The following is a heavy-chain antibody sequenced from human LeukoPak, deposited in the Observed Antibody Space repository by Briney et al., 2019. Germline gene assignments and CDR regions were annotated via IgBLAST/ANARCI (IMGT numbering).Heavy chain of an antibody. D-gene: IGHD2-21*02. CDR2: ISGSGGNT. CDR3: ATSPYPDIVVVTGLDY. CDR1: GFTFSSYA. Sequence: GGSLRLSCAASGFTFSSYAMSWVRQAPGEGLEWVSAISGSGGNTYYADSVKGRFTISRDFSKNTLDLQMNSLRAEDTAVYYCATSPYPDIVVVTGLDYWGQGTLVTVSS. J-gene: IGHJ4*02. V-gene: IGHV3-23*01.